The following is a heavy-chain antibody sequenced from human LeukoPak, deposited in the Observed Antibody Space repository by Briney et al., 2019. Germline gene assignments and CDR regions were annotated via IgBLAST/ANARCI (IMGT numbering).Heavy chain of an antibody. CDR1: GFTFSSYG. V-gene: IGHV3-30*02. CDR3: AKDGTESRYYYYGMDV. D-gene: IGHD1-26*01. J-gene: IGHJ6*02. Sequence: GGSLRLSCAASGFTFSSYGMHWVRQAPGKGLEWVAFIRYDGSNKYYADSVKGRFTISRDNSKNTLYLQMNSLRAEDTAVYYCAKDGTESRYYYYGMDVWGQGTTVTVSS. CDR2: IRYDGSNK.